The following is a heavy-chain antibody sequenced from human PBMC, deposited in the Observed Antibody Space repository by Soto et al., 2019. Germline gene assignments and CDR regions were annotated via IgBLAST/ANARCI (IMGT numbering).Heavy chain of an antibody. V-gene: IGHV1-69*08. CDR1: GGTFRSDT. J-gene: IGHJ3*02. CDR3: ARDLYSSSWYVRAFDM. D-gene: IGHD6-13*01. Sequence: ASVKVSCKTPGGTFRSDTITWVRQAPGQGLEWMGRIIPLLDTADYAQKFQGRVTITADESTSTAYMELSSLRSEDTAVYYCARDLYSSSWYVRAFDMWGQGTMVTVSS. CDR2: IIPLLDTA.